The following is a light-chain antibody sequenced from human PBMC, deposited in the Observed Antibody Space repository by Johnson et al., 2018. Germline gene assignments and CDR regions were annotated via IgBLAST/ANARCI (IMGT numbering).Light chain of an antibody. CDR1: SSNIGNNY. V-gene: IGLV1-51*02. Sequence: QSVLTQPPSVSAAPGQKVTISCSGSSSNIGNNYVSWYQQLPGTAPKLLIYENNKRPSGIPDRFSGSKSGTSATLGLTGIQTGDEADYYCGTWDSSLSAGNVFGTGTKVTVL. CDR2: ENN. CDR3: GTWDSSLSAGNV. J-gene: IGLJ1*01.